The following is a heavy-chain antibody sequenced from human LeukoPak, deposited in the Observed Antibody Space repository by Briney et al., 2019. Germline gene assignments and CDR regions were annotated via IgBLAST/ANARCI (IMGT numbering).Heavy chain of an antibody. J-gene: IGHJ4*02. CDR1: GYTFTSYA. CDR3: ARSYSSGCFDY. CDR2: INAGNGNT. V-gene: IGHV1-3*01. D-gene: IGHD6-19*01. Sequence: ASVKVSCKASGYTFTSYAMHRVRQAPGQRLEWMGWINAGNGNTKYSQKFQGRVTITRDTSASTAYMELSSLRSEDTAVYYCARSYSSGCFDYWGQGTLVTVSS.